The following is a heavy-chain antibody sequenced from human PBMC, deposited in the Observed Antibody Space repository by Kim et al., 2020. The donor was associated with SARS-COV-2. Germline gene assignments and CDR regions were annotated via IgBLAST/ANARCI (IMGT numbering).Heavy chain of an antibody. CDR2: IGAGGDST. CDR1: GFTFSSHA. CDR3: AKDRRPTVTPILDY. J-gene: IGHJ4*02. Sequence: GGSLRLSCAASGFTFSSHAMNWVRQAPGKGLEWVSGIGAGGDSTYSADSVKGRFTISRDNSKNTLYLQMNSLRVEDTAVYYCAKDRRPTVTPILDYWGQGPLVTVSS. V-gene: IGHV3-23*01. D-gene: IGHD4-17*01.